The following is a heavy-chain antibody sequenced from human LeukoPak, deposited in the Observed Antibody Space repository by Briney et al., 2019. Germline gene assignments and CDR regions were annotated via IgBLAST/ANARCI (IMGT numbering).Heavy chain of an antibody. D-gene: IGHD2-15*01. V-gene: IGHV4-31*02. J-gene: IGHJ3*02. Sequence: LRLSCAASGFTFSDYYMSWIRQHPGKGLEWIGYIYYSGSTYYNPSLKSRVTISVDTSKNQFSLKLSSVTAADTAVYYCARGGVVVVAARLGAFDIWGQGTMVTVSS. CDR2: IYYSGST. CDR3: ARGGVVVVAARLGAFDI. CDR1: GFTFSDYY.